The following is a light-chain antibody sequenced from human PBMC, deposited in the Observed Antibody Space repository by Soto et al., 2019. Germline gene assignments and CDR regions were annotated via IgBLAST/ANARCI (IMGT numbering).Light chain of an antibody. CDR2: KVT. V-gene: IGKV1-5*03. Sequence: DIQMTQSPSTLSASVGDRVTITCRASQTISNCLAWYQQKPGKAPILLIYKVTSLETGVPARFSGGGSGTEFTLTISSLQPDDFATYYCHQYYDYSTFGQGTKVDVK. CDR3: HQYYDYST. CDR1: QTISNC. J-gene: IGKJ1*01.